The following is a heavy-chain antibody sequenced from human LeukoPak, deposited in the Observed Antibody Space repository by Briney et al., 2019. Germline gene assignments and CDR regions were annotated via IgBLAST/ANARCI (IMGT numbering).Heavy chain of an antibody. CDR2: IYSGTT. Sequence: SETLSLTCTVSGVSISSSSYSWGWIRQPPGKGLEWIGSIYSGTTYYNPSLKSRVTISVDTSKIQFSLKLSSVAATDTAVYFCARLRFDFWSGYTHPYFDYWGQGTLVTVSS. CDR3: ARLRFDFWSGYTHPYFDY. V-gene: IGHV4-39*01. CDR1: GVSISSSSYS. J-gene: IGHJ4*02. D-gene: IGHD3-3*01.